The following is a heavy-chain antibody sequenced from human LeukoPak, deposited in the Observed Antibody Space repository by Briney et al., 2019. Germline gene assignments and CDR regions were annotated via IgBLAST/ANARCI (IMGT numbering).Heavy chain of an antibody. J-gene: IGHJ1*01. V-gene: IGHV3-7*03. Sequence: GGSLRLSCAASGLTFSGFWMSWVRQAPGKGLEWVANIREDGNEKHYVDSVKGRFTISRDNAKDSLYLQMNSLRAEDTAVYYCATQTTVTRFSAEYFQHWGQGTLVTVSS. CDR2: IREDGNEK. CDR3: ATQTTVTRFSAEYFQH. D-gene: IGHD4-17*01. CDR1: GLTFSGFW.